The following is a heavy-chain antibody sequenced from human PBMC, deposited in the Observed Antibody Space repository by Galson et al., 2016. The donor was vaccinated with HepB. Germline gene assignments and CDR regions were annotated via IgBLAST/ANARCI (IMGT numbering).Heavy chain of an antibody. CDR3: ARRDIPMANDY. D-gene: IGHD5-18*01. J-gene: IGHJ4*02. V-gene: IGHV3-48*02. CDR1: GFTFSSYA. CDR2: ITGSSDFI. Sequence: SLRLSCAASGFTFSSYAMVWVRQAPGKGLEWVSYITGSSDFIKYADSVKGRFTVSRDNAKNSVYLHMNSLRDEDTAVYFCARRDIPMANDYWGQGVLVTVSS.